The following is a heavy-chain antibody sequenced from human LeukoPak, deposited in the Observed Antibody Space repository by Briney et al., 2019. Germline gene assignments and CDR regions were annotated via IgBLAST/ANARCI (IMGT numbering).Heavy chain of an antibody. V-gene: IGHV4-59*01. CDR3: ARDIAGRTFDL. CDR2: IYYSGST. D-gene: IGHD6-13*01. Sequence: SETLSLTCTVSGGSISSYYWSWIRQPPGKGLEWIGDIYYSGSTNYNPSLKSRVTISVDTSKNQFSLKLSSVTAADTAVYYCARDIAGRTFDLWGRGTLVTVSS. CDR1: GGSISSYY. J-gene: IGHJ2*01.